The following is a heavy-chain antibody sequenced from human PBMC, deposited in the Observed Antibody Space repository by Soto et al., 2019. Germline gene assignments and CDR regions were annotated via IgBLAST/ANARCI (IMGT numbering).Heavy chain of an antibody. D-gene: IGHD3-10*01. CDR3: AKAFYNGNSDFAY. V-gene: IGHV3-7*05. CDR1: GFSFSNYW. CDR2: INPDGGAK. Sequence: EVHLVESGGGLVQPGGSLRLSCAASGFSFSNYWMTWVRQAPGKGLEWVANINPDGGAKYYVESVKGRFSISRDNAKNSLYLQMSNLRAEDTAVYYCAKAFYNGNSDFAYWGQGTLVTVSS. J-gene: IGHJ4*02.